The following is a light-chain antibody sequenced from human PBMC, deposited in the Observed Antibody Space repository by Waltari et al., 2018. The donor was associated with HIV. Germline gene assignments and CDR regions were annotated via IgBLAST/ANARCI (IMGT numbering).Light chain of an antibody. V-gene: IGLV1-44*01. CDR3: AAWDDSLNEV. CDR1: SSNIGTNA. J-gene: IGLJ3*02. CDR2: KSN. Sequence: QSVLTQPPSASGTPGQRVTISCSGSSSNIGTNAVNWYQQPPGTAPKLLIYKSNERSSGGPDRFSASESGASASLAISGLQSEDEAVYYCAAWDDSLNEVFGGGTKLTVL.